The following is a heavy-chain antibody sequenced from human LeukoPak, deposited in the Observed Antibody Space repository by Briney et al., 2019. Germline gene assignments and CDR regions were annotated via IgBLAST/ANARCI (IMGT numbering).Heavy chain of an antibody. D-gene: IGHD3-22*01. CDR2: ISSSGSTI. J-gene: IGHJ4*02. V-gene: IGHV3-11*01. CDR3: ARDKYYDSSGFDY. CDR1: GFTFSDYY. Sequence: PGGSLRLSCAASGFTFSDYYMSWIRQAPGKGLEGVSYISSSGSTIYYADSVKGRFTISRDNAKNSLYLQMNSLRAEDTAVYYCARDKYYDSSGFDYWGLGTLVTVSS.